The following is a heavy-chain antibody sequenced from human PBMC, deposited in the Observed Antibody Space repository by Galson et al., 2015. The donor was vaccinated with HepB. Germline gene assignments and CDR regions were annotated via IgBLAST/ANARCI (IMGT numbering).Heavy chain of an antibody. CDR2: IRSKANSYAT. D-gene: IGHD5-12*01. CDR3: TRHLGSGYDC. CDR1: GFTFSGSA. Sequence: SLRLSCAASGFTFSGSAMHWVRQASGKGLEWVGRIRSKANSYATAYAASVKGRFTISRDDSKNTAYLQMNSLKTEDTAVYYCTRHLGSGYDCWGQGTLVTVSS. V-gene: IGHV3-73*01. J-gene: IGHJ4*02.